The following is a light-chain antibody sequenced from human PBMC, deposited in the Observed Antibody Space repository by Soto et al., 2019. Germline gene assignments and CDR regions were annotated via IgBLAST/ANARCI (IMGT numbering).Light chain of an antibody. CDR2: EVS. V-gene: IGLV2-8*01. CDR1: SSDVGGYNY. Sequence: LTQPPSASGSPGQSVTISCTGTSSDVGGYNYVSWYQQHPGKAPKLIIYEVSKRPSGVPDRFSGSKSGNTASLTVSGLQAEDEADYCCSSYAGSNNYVFGTGTKSPS. CDR3: SSYAGSNNYV. J-gene: IGLJ1*01.